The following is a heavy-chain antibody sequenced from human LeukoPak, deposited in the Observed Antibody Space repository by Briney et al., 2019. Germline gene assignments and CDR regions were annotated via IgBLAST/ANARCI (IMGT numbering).Heavy chain of an antibody. CDR1: GFTFSSYS. J-gene: IGHJ5*02. CDR2: MSVSSGLI. CDR3: AKEVAAAGLRFDP. D-gene: IGHD6-13*01. Sequence: GESLRLSCAASGFTFSSYSMNWVRQAPGKGLEWVSSMSVSSGLIYYADSVKGRFTISRDNAKSSLYLQMNRLRVEDTAVYYCAKEVAAAGLRFDPWGQGTLVTVSS. V-gene: IGHV3-21*01.